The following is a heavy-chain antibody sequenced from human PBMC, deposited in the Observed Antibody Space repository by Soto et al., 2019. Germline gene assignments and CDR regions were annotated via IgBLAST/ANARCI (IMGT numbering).Heavy chain of an antibody. CDR2: ISSSSSTI. V-gene: IGHV3-48*02. D-gene: IGHD5-18*01. CDR1: GFTFSSYS. Sequence: GVSLRLSCAASGFTFSSYSINWVHQTPGQGQERVSYISSSSSTIYYADSVTCRFTISRDNAKYSLYLRMNSLRDEDTAVSYRARDSGYRYGPIDYWSQGTLVSVAS. CDR3: ARDSGYRYGPIDY. J-gene: IGHJ4*02.